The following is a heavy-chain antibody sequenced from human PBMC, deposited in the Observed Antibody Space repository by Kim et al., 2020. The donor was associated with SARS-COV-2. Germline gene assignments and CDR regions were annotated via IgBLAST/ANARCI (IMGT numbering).Heavy chain of an antibody. J-gene: IGHJ6*02. Sequence: GGSLRLSCAASGFTFSSYAMSWVRQAPGKGLEWVSAISGSGGSTYYADSVKGRFTISRDNSKNTLYLQMNSLRAEDTAVYYCAKAHLQYQLLFFRYYYGMDVWGQGTTVTVSS. CDR2: ISGSGGST. D-gene: IGHD2-2*01. CDR1: GFTFSSYA. CDR3: AKAHLQYQLLFFRYYYGMDV. V-gene: IGHV3-23*01.